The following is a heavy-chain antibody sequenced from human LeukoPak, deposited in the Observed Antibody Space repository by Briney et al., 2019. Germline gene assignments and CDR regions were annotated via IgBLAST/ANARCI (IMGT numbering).Heavy chain of an antibody. V-gene: IGHV3-30*02. D-gene: IGHD3-3*01. J-gene: IGHJ4*02. CDR3: AKDLTIFGVVIMGAFDY. CDR2: IRYEGSDK. CDR1: GFTFSSYG. Sequence: GVSLRLSCTASGFTFSSYGMHWVRQAPGKGLEWVAFIRYEGSDKYYTDSVKGRFTISRDNSKNTLDLQMNSLRAEDTAVYYCAKDLTIFGVVIMGAFDYWGQGILATVSS.